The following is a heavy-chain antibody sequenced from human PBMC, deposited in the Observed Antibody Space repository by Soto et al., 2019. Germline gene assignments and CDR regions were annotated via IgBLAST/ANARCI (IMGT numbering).Heavy chain of an antibody. J-gene: IGHJ4*02. D-gene: IGHD2-21*01. V-gene: IGHV3-23*01. Sequence: GSLRLSCAASGFTISTFAMTWVRQAPGKGLESVCGMTGSGATIHYADSVKGRFTISKDNSRNVLYLQMDYLRDEDTAVYYCAKDAVYNDGLWLMDSWGQGTLVTVS. CDR2: MTGSGATI. CDR1: GFTISTFA. CDR3: AKDAVYNDGLWLMDS.